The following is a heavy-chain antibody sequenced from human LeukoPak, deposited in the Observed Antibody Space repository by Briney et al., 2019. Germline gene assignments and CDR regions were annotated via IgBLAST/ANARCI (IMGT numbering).Heavy chain of an antibody. V-gene: IGHV3-21*01. J-gene: IGHJ4*02. CDR3: ARDRYYYGSGRGYFDY. D-gene: IGHD3-10*01. CDR2: ISSSSSYI. CDR1: GFTFSSYS. Sequence: GGSLRLSCAASGFTFSSYSMNWVRQAPGKGLEWVSSISSSSSYIYCADSVKGRFTISRDNAKNSLYLQMNSLRAEDTAVYYCARDRYYYGSGRGYFDYWGQGTLVTVSS.